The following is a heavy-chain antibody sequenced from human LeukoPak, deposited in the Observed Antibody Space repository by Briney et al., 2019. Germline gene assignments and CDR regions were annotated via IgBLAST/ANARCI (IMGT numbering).Heavy chain of an antibody. CDR1: GYTFTSYA. J-gene: IGHJ6*02. Sequence: GASVKVSCKASGYTFTSYAMNWVRQAPGQGLEWMGWINTNTGNPTYAQGFTGRFVFSLDTTVSTAYLQISSLKAEDTAVYYCASATYCGGDCPYYYYYGMDVWGQGTTVTVSS. CDR2: INTNTGNP. CDR3: ASATYCGGDCPYYYYYGMDV. V-gene: IGHV7-4-1*02. D-gene: IGHD2-21*02.